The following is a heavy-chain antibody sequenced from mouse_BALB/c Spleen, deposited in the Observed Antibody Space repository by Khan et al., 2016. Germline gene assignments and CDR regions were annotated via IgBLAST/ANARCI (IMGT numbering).Heavy chain of an antibody. CDR3: AKGRRKAWFAY. CDR1: GYSITSDYA. CDR2: ISYSGYT. V-gene: IGHV3-2*02. J-gene: IGHJ3*01. Sequence: EVELVESGPGLVKPSQSLSLTCTVTGYSITSDYAWNWIRQFPGNKLEWMGYISYSGYTTYNPSLKSRISITRDTSKNQFFPQLNSVTTEDTATYYCAKGRRKAWFAYWGQGTLVTVSA.